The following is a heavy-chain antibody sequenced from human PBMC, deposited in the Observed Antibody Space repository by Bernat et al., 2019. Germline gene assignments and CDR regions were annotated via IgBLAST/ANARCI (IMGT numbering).Heavy chain of an antibody. Sequence: QVQLVQSGAEVKKPGSSVKVSCKASGGTFSSYAISWVRQAPGQGREWMGGIIPIFGTANYAQKFQGRVTNTGDKSTSTAYMELSSLRSEDTAVYYWAIDGAGYCSGGSCYGLYWGQGTLVTVSS. D-gene: IGHD2-15*01. CDR1: GGTFSSYA. J-gene: IGHJ4*02. V-gene: IGHV1-69*06. CDR2: IIPIFGTA. CDR3: AIDGAGYCSGGSCYGLY.